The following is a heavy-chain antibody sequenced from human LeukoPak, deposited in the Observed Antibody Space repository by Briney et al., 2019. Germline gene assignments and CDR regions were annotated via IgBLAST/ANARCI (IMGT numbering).Heavy chain of an antibody. V-gene: IGHV4-4*02. CDR3: ARANMIISAFDF. J-gene: IGHJ3*01. Sequence: SETLSLTCAVSGGSISSSNWWSWVRQPPGKGLEWIGYIYYSGSTSYNPSLKSRLSMSVDSSKDQFSLTVTSVTAADTAVYYCARANMIISAFDFWGQGTMVTVSS. CDR1: GGSISSSNW. D-gene: IGHD3-16*01. CDR2: IYYSGST.